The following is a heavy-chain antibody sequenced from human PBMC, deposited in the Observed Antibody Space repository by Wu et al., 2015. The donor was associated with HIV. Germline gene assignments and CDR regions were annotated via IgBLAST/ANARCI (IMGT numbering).Heavy chain of an antibody. J-gene: IGHJ6*01. CDR2: IDPSDGDA. Sequence: QVQLVQSGAEVKKPGASVHISCKASGYTFPRYYIHWVRQAPGQGLQWMGFIDPSDGDATYPEQFQGRCTVTRDTSTNTVYMELNSLTTWRHGLFYFXARSRPSTFGVLDVRFTHPPPSPLGRRWGQGTTV. CDR1: GYTFPRYY. V-gene: IGHV1-46*01. D-gene: IGHD3-16*01. CDR3: ARSRPSTFGVLDVRFTHPPPSPLGRR.